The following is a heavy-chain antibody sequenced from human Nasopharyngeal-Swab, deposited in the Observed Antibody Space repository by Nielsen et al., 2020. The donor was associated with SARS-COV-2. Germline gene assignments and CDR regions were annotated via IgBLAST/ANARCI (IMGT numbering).Heavy chain of an antibody. D-gene: IGHD1-26*01. CDR2: VSYDRADK. CDR3: ARGNGSPTYFEY. Sequence: GESLKISCAASGFTFCAHGMHWVRQAPGKGLEWVAFVSYDRADKYYADSVKGRFTISRDNSRNTVYLQINSLRAEDTAVYFCARGNGSPTYFEYWGQGTLVTVSS. CDR1: GFTFCAHG. J-gene: IGHJ4*02. V-gene: IGHV3-30*03.